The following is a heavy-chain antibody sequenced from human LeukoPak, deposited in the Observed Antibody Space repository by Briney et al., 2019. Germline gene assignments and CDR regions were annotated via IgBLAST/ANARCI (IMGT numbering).Heavy chain of an antibody. J-gene: IGHJ4*02. CDR1: GGTFSSYA. Sequence: SVKVSCKASGGTFSSYAISWVRQAPGQGLEWMGGIIPIFGTANYAQKFRGRVTITADKSTRTAYMELSSLRSEDTAVYYCARDNDSRDHPHFDYWGQGTLVTVSS. V-gene: IGHV1-69*06. CDR2: IIPIFGTA. D-gene: IGHD3-16*01. CDR3: ARDNDSRDHPHFDY.